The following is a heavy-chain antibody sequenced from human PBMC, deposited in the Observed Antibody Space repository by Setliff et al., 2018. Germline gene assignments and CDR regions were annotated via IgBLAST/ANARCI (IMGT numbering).Heavy chain of an antibody. CDR2: IHNSGTT. CDR3: ARQGGRLFDN. CDR1: GGSISSDDNY. Sequence: SETLSLTCTVSGGSISSDDNYWSWIRLPPGKGLEWIGYIHNSGTTYYNPSFKSRATISVDTSKNQFSLRLTSVTAADTASYFCARQGGRLFDNWGQGTLVTVSS. V-gene: IGHV4-30-4*08. J-gene: IGHJ4*02.